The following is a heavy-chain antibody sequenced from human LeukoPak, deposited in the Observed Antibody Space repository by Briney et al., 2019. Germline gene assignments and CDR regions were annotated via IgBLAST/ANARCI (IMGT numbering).Heavy chain of an antibody. CDR2: INGDGEYT. D-gene: IGHD1-26*01. V-gene: IGHV3-20*04. Sequence: GGTLRLSCEDSGYSFGGFYMHWVRQAPGKGLEWVASINGDGEYTVYAASVKGRFTISRDNSNNMLNLQMSSLRAEDTALYYCAQRGVQGYMDVWGKGTTVIVSS. J-gene: IGHJ6*03. CDR3: AQRGVQGYMDV. CDR1: GYSFGGFY.